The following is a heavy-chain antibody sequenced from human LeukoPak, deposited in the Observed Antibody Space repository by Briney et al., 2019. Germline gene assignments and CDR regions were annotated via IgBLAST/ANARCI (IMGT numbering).Heavy chain of an antibody. V-gene: IGHV3-23*01. Sequence: GGSLRPSCAASGFTFSSYAMSWVRQAPGKGLEWVSAISGSGGSTYYADSVKGRFTISRDNSKNTLYLQINSLRAEDTAVYYCAKDRYSSGWYDYWGQGTLVTVSS. CDR1: GFTFSSYA. J-gene: IGHJ4*02. CDR3: AKDRYSSGWYDY. D-gene: IGHD6-19*01. CDR2: ISGSGGST.